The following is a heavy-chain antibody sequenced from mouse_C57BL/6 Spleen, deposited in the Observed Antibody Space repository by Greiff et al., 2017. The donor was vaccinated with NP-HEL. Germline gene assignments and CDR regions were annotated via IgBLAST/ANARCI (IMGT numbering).Heavy chain of an antibody. Sequence: QVQLQQPGAELVMPGASVKLSCKASGYTFTSYWMHWVKQRPGQGLEWIGEIDPSDSYTNYNQKFKGKSTLTVDKSSSTAYMQLSSLTSEDSAVYYCARYDYEGYWYFDVWGTGTTVTVSS. V-gene: IGHV1-69*01. CDR2: IDPSDSYT. CDR3: ARYDYEGYWYFDV. J-gene: IGHJ1*03. CDR1: GYTFTSYW. D-gene: IGHD2-4*01.